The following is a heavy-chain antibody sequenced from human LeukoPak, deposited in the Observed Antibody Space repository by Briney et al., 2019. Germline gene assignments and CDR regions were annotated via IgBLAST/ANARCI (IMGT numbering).Heavy chain of an antibody. CDR1: GGSISSGSYY. CDR3: ARASTTFDD. V-gene: IGHV4-61*09. Sequence: PSQTLSLACTVSGGSISSGSYYWSWIRQPAGKGLEWIGHVSDGGCTNYSPSLKGRVSISVDTSKNQFSLNLRSVTAADTAVYFCARASTTFDDWGQGTLVTVSS. CDR2: VSDGGCT. D-gene: IGHD1-14*01. J-gene: IGHJ4*02.